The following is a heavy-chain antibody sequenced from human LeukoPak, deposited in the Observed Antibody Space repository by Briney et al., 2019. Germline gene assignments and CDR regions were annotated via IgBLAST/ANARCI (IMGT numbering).Heavy chain of an antibody. CDR1: GYTFTSYG. V-gene: IGHV1-18*01. Sequence: ASVKVSCKASGYTFTSYGISWVRQAPGQGLEWMGWISAYNGNTNYAQKLQGRVTMTTDTSTSTAYMELRSLRSEDTAVYYCARDVKGIVVVTATTNNWFDPWGQGTLVTVSS. J-gene: IGHJ5*02. D-gene: IGHD2-21*02. CDR2: ISAYNGNT. CDR3: ARDVKGIVVVTATTNNWFDP.